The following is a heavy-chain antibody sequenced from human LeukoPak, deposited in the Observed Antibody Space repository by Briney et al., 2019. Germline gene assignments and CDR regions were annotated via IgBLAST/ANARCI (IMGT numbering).Heavy chain of an antibody. V-gene: IGHV3-30*02. CDR2: IRYDGSNK. CDR1: GFTFSSYR. Sequence: GGSLRLSCAASGFTFSSYRMHWVRQAPGKGLEWVALIRYDGSNKYYADSVTGRFTISRDNSKNTLYLQMNSLRGEDTAVYYCAKDRGNSFYYGMDLWGQGTTVTVSS. J-gene: IGHJ6*02. CDR3: AKDRGNSFYYGMDL. D-gene: IGHD3-10*01.